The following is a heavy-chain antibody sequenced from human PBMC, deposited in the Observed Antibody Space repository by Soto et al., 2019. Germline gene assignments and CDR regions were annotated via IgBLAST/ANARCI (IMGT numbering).Heavy chain of an antibody. CDR1: GFTVSSNY. Sequence: EVQLVESGGGLVQPGWSLRLSCAASGFTVSSNYMSWVRQAPGKGLEWVSVIYSGGSTYYADSVKGRFTISRDNSKNTLYLQMNSLRAEDTAVYYCARDLGYCSSTSCLYYYYYMDVWGKGTTVTVSS. J-gene: IGHJ6*03. CDR2: IYSGGST. V-gene: IGHV3-66*01. D-gene: IGHD2-2*01. CDR3: ARDLGYCSSTSCLYYYYYMDV.